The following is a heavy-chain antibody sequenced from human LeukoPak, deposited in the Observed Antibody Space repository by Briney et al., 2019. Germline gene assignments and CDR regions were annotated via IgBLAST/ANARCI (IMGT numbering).Heavy chain of an antibody. CDR1: GGSISSYY. Sequence: SETLSLTCTVSGGSISSYYWSWIRQPAGKGLEWIGRIYTSGSTNYNPSLKSRVTMSLDTSKNQFSLRLTSATAADTAVYYCARDLMLNDYGGFTPFDFWGQGTMVTVSS. CDR3: ARDLMLNDYGGFTPFDF. V-gene: IGHV4-4*07. D-gene: IGHD4-23*01. CDR2: IYTSGST. J-gene: IGHJ3*01.